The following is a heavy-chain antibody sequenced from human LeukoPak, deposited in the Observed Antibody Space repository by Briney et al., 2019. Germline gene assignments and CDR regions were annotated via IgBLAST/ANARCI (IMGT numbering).Heavy chain of an antibody. CDR1: GYTFTSYY. CDR2: INRSGAST. Sequence: GASVKVSCKASGYTFTSYYMHWVRQAPGQGPEWMGMINRSGASTSYAQKFQGRVTMTRDMSTSTVYMELGSLRSEDTAVYYCASNRRVDTAMAFDHWGQGTLVTVSS. CDR3: ASNRRVDTAMAFDH. D-gene: IGHD5-18*01. V-gene: IGHV1-46*01. J-gene: IGHJ4*02.